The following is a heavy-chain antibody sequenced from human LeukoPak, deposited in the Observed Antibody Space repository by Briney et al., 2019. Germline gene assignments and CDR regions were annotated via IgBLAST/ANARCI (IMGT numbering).Heavy chain of an antibody. CDR1: GFTFDDYA. V-gene: IGHV3-9*01. Sequence: PGGSLRLSCAASGFTFDDYAMHWVRQAPGKGLEWVSGISWNSGSIGYADSVKGRFTISRDNAKNSLYLQMNSLRAEDTALYYCAKDKWAAAHGGVDYWGQGTLVTVSS. J-gene: IGHJ4*02. CDR2: ISWNSGSI. CDR3: AKDKWAAAHGGVDY. D-gene: IGHD3-16*01.